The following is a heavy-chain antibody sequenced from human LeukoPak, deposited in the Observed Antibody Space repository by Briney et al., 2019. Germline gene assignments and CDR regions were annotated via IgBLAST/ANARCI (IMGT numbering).Heavy chain of an antibody. D-gene: IGHD6-13*01. CDR2: INTNTGNP. J-gene: IGHJ4*02. CDR3: ARDRAYSSTAGPPTDY. V-gene: IGHV7-4-1*02. Sequence: ASVKVSCKASGYTFTSYYMHWVRQAPGQGLEWMGWINTNTGNPTYAQGFTGRFVFSLDTSVSTAYLQISSLKAEDTAVYYCARDRAYSSTAGPPTDYWGQGTLVTASS. CDR1: GYTFTSYY.